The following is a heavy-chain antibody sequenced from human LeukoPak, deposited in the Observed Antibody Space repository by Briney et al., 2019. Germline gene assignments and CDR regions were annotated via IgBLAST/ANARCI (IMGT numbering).Heavy chain of an antibody. V-gene: IGHV3-74*01. D-gene: IGHD3-22*01. CDR2: INTDETIT. CDR1: GFTFSSYC. Sequence: QSGGSLRLSCAASGFTFSSYCMHWVRQAPGKGLVWVSRINTDETITTYADSVKGRFTISRDNAKNTLYLQMSSLRAEDTAVYYCARATYCYDSSGYRAVYYFDYWGQGTLVTVSS. J-gene: IGHJ4*02. CDR3: ARATYCYDSSGYRAVYYFDY.